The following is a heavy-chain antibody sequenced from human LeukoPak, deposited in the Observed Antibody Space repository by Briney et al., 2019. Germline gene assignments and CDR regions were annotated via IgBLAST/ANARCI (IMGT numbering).Heavy chain of an antibody. CDR2: ISSSSSYI. CDR1: GFTFSSYS. D-gene: IGHD2-21*02. CDR3: ARDACGGDCYRLSYYFDY. J-gene: IGHJ4*02. Sequence: GGSLRLSCAASGFTFSSYSMSWVRQAPGKGLEWVSSISSSSSYIYYADSVKGRFTISRDNAKNSLYLQMNSLRAEDTAVYYCARDACGGDCYRLSYYFDYWGQGTLVAVSS. V-gene: IGHV3-21*01.